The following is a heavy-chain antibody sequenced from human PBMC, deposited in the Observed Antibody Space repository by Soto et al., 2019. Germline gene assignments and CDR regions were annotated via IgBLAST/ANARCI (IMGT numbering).Heavy chain of an antibody. D-gene: IGHD1-26*01. V-gene: IGHV4-31*02. J-gene: IGHJ4*02. CDR3: ALALGPTTGLDY. CDR1: GASTVSHYH. Sequence: SETLSLTCSVSGASTVSHYHWTWIRQPPGKGLEWMGHIFNSGTTFYNPSLTSRLSISMDTSGNHFSLELRSVTAADTAVYYCALALGPTTGLDYWGQGTLVTVSS. CDR2: IFNSGTT.